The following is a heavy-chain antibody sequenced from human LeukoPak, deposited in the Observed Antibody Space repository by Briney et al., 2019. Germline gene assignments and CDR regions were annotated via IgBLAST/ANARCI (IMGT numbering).Heavy chain of an antibody. V-gene: IGHV1-18*01. CDR1: GGTFSSYA. CDR3: ARAPYYYGSGSYYNSPGRWWGMDV. J-gene: IGHJ6*04. CDR2: ISAYNGNT. D-gene: IGHD3-10*01. Sequence: ASVKVSCKASGGTFSSYAISWVRQAPGQGLEWMGWISAYNGNTNYAQKLQGRVTMTTDTSTSTAYMELRSLRSDDTAVYYCARAPYYYGSGSYYNSPGRWWGMDVWGKGTTVTVSS.